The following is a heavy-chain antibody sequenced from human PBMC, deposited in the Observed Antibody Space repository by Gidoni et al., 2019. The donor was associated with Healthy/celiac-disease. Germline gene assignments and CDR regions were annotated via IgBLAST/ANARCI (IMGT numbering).Heavy chain of an antibody. CDR2: IVSNAEK. Sequence: QVTLTESGPVLVKPTETLTLTCTVSGFPVSNASLRGSWIRQPPGKALEWLAHIVSNAEKTYSTPLKSSLTISKDTSKSQVVLTLTNMDPVDTATYYCAWGGALDYDSSGRDAFEIWGQGTMVTVSS. CDR1: GFPVSNASLR. CDR3: AWGGALDYDSSGRDAFEI. J-gene: IGHJ3*02. D-gene: IGHD3-22*01. V-gene: IGHV2-26*04.